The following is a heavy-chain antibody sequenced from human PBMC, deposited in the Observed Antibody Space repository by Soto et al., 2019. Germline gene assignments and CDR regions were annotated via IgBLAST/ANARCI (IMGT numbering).Heavy chain of an antibody. D-gene: IGHD3-16*01. J-gene: IGHJ4*02. Sequence: GGSLRLSCAESGFTFSSYGMHWVRQAPGKGLEWVAVIWYDGSNKYYADSVKGRFTISRDNSKNTLYLQMNSLRAEDTAVYYCARGGDMITYYFDYWGQGTLVTVSS. CDR1: GFTFSSYG. CDR3: ARGGDMITYYFDY. CDR2: IWYDGSNK. V-gene: IGHV3-33*01.